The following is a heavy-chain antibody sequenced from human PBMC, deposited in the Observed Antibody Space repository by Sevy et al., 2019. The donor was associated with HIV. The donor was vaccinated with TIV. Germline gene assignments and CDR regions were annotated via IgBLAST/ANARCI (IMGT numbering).Heavy chain of an antibody. D-gene: IGHD5-12*01. J-gene: IGHJ4*02. V-gene: IGHV3-53*01. CDR2: IYSGGST. Sequence: GGSLRLSCAASGLTVSSNYMSWVRQAPGKGLEWVSVIYSGGSTYYADSVKGRFTISRDNSKKTLYLQMNSLRAEDTAVYYCARDRGDGYNYGQFDYWGQGTLVTVSS. CDR1: GLTVSSNY. CDR3: ARDRGDGYNYGQFDY.